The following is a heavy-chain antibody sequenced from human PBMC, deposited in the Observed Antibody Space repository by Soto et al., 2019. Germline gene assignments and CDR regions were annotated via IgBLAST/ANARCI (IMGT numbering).Heavy chain of an antibody. Sequence: EVQLVESGGGLVQPGGSLRLSCAASGFIFSDCWMGWVRQAPGKGLEWVANIKKDGSTQYYVGSVRGRFTISRDKDKNLLYLQSNYLRVEDTAVYYCAGHGDYVFDYWGQGTLVTASS. CDR3: AGHGDYVFDY. J-gene: IGHJ4*02. CDR1: GFIFSDCW. V-gene: IGHV3-7*02. CDR2: IKKDGSTQ. D-gene: IGHD4-17*01.